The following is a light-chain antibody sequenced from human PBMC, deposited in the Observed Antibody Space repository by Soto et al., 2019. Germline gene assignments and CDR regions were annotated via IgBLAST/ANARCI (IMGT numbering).Light chain of an antibody. V-gene: IGKV1-5*03. CDR3: QQYKSYPWT. J-gene: IGKJ1*01. CDR1: QSISSW. CDR2: KAS. Sequence: DIQRTQSPSTLSASVGDRVTISCRASQSISSWVAWYQQKPGKAPKLLIDKASSLESGVPSRFSGSGAGTEFTLTISSLQPDDFATYYCQQYKSYPWTFGQGTKVDIK.